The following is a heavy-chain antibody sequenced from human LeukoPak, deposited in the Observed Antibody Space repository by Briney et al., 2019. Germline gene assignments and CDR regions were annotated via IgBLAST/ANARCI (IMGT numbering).Heavy chain of an antibody. CDR3: ARSCSGGSCYGNYYHGMDV. D-gene: IGHD2-15*01. CDR1: GFTVSSNY. V-gene: IGHV3-53*01. CDR2: IYSGGST. J-gene: IGHJ6*02. Sequence: PGGSLRLSCAASGFTVSSNYMSWVRQAPGKGLEWVSVIYSGGSTYYADSVKGRFTISRHNSKNTLYLQMNSLRAEDTAVYYCARSCSGGSCYGNYYHGMDVWGQGTTVTVSS.